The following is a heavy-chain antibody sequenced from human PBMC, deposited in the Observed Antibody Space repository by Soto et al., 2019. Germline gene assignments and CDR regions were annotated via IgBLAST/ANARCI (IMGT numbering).Heavy chain of an antibody. V-gene: IGHV4-59*01. CDR1: GGSISSYY. J-gene: IGHJ6*03. CDR2: IYYSGST. Sequence: SETLSLTCTVSGGSISSYYWSWIRQPPGKGLELIGYIYYSGSTNYNPSLKSRVTISVDTSKNQFSLKLSSVTAADTAVYYCARGYYDFWSGYYIPYYYYMDVWGKGTTVTVSS. CDR3: ARGYYDFWSGYYIPYYYYMDV. D-gene: IGHD3-3*01.